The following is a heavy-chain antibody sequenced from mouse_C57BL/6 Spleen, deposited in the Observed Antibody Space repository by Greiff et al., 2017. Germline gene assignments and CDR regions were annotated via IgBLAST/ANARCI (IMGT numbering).Heavy chain of an antibody. J-gene: IGHJ2*01. CDR3: ARSGSGTGGDFDY. CDR2: IYPGDGDT. V-gene: IGHV1-82*01. CDR1: GYAFSSSW. D-gene: IGHD3-1*01. Sequence: SGPELVKPGASVKISCKASGYAFSSSWMNWVKQRPGKGLEWIGRIYPGDGDTNYNGKFKGKATLTADKSSSTAYMQLSSLTSEDSAVYFCARSGSGTGGDFDYWGQGTTLTVSS.